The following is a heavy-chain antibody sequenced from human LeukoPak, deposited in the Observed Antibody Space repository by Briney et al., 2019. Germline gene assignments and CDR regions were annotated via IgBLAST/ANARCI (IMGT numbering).Heavy chain of an antibody. CDR3: ARDQEGFDY. Sequence: ASVKVSCKASGGTFSSYVISWVRQAPGQGLEWMGMIYPRDGSTSYAQNFQGRVTVTRDTSTTTVHMELRGLRSEDTAVYYCARDQEGFDYWGQGTVVTVSS. CDR1: GGTFSSYV. CDR2: IYPRDGST. V-gene: IGHV1-46*01. J-gene: IGHJ4*02.